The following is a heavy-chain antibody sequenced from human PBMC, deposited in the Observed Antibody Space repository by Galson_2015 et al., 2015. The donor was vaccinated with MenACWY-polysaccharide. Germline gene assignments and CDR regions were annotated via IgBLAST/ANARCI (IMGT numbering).Heavy chain of an antibody. V-gene: IGHV3-23*01. J-gene: IGHJ5*02. CDR2: IRSSGANT. CDR1: GFTLTSYA. D-gene: IGHD3-3*01. CDR3: AKDSTDFWSVAGRFDH. Sequence: SLRLSCAASGFTLTSYAMSWVRQAPGKGLEWVSAIRSSGANTYYADSVKGRFTISRDNSKNTLYLQMNSLRAEDTAVYYCAKDSTDFWSVAGRFDHWGQGTLVPSPQ.